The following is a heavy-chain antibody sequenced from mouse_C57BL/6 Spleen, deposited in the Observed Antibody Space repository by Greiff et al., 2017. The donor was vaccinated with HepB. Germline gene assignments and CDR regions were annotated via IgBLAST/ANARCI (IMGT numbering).Heavy chain of an antibody. CDR1: GYTFTDYY. J-gene: IGHJ4*01. CDR2: INPYNGGT. CDR3: ARGHYSNLLYAMDY. V-gene: IGHV1-19*01. D-gene: IGHD2-5*01. Sequence: EVQLVESGPVLVKPGASVKMSCKASGYTFTDYYMNWVKQSHGKSLEWIGVINPYNGGTSYNQKFKGKATLTVDKSSSTAYMELNSLTSEDSAVYYGARGHYSNLLYAMDYWGQGTSVTVSS.